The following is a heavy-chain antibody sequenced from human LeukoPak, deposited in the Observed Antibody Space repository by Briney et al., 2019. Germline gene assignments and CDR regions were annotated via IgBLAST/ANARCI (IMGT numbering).Heavy chain of an antibody. D-gene: IGHD3-10*01. V-gene: IGHV3-23*01. CDR3: AKESRLIWFGGSDY. J-gene: IGHJ4*02. Sequence: PGGSLRLSCAASGFTFSSYAMSWVRQAPGKGLEWVSGISGSGGSTHYADSVKGRVTISRDNSKNTLYLQMNSLRDEDTAVYYCAKESRLIWFGGSDYWGQGTLVTVSS. CDR2: ISGSGGST. CDR1: GFTFSSYA.